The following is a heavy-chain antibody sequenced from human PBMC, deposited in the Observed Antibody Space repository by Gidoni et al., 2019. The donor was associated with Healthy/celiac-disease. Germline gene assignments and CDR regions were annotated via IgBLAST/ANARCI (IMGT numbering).Heavy chain of an antibody. CDR1: GFTFSSYS. CDR3: ARDGDGYNGDAFDI. J-gene: IGHJ3*02. D-gene: IGHD5-12*01. V-gene: IGHV3-21*01. CDR2: ISSSSSYI. Sequence: EVQLVESGGGLVKPGGSLRLSCAASGFTFSSYSMNWVRQAPGKGLEWVSSISSSSSYIYYADSVKGRFTISRDNAKNSLYLQMNSLRAEDTAVYYCARDGDGYNGDAFDIWGQGTMVTVSS.